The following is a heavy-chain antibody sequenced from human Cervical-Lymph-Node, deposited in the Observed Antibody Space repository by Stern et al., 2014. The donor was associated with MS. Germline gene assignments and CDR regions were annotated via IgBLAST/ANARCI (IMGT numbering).Heavy chain of an antibody. Sequence: VQLEESGPGLVKPSQTLSLTCTVSGGSVSSGSRYWSWIRQHPGKGLEWIGYISYSGNTYYSPSLQSRLTISMDTSKNQFSLKLRSVTAADMAIYYCARVTEFLRFFYPDYWGQGTLVTVSS. D-gene: IGHD3-3*01. CDR2: ISYSGNT. J-gene: IGHJ4*02. CDR3: ARVTEFLRFFYPDY. V-gene: IGHV4-31*03. CDR1: GGSVSSGSRY.